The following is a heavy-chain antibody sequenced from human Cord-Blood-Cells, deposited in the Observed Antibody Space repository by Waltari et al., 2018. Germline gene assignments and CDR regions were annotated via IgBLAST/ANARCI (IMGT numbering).Heavy chain of an antibody. CDR1: GFTFRSYS. J-gene: IGHJ4*02. Sequence: EVQLVESGGGLVKPGGTMRLSCAASGFTFRSYSMIWVRPAPGKGLEWVSSISSSSSYIYYADSVKGRFTISRDNAKNSLYLQMNSLRAEDTAVYYCARDGGNSDYWGQGTLVTVSS. V-gene: IGHV3-21*01. CDR2: ISSSSSYI. CDR3: ARDGGNSDY. D-gene: IGHD2-21*02.